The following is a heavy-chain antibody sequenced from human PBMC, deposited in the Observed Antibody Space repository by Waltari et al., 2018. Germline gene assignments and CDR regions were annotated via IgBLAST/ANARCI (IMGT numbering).Heavy chain of an antibody. J-gene: IGHJ6*02. V-gene: IGHV4-31*01. CDR1: GGSISSGGYY. CDR2: IYYSGST. D-gene: IGHD3-10*01. CDR3: ARGVSRFGKYGMDV. Sequence: QVQLQGSGPGLVKPSQTLSLTCTVSGGSISSGGYYWSWIRQHPGKGLEWIGYIYYSGSTYYNPSLKSLVTISVDTSKNQFSLKLSSVTAADTAVYYCARGVSRFGKYGMDVWGQGTTVTVSS.